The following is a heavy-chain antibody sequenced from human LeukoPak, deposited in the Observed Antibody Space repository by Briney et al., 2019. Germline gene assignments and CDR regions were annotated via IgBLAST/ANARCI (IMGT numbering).Heavy chain of an antibody. V-gene: IGHV4-34*01. J-gene: IGHJ4*02. CDR3: ARGWLLCSH. Sequence: PSETLSLTCAVYGGSFSGYYWSWIRQPPGKGLEWIGEINHSGSTNYNPSLKSRVTISVDTSKNQFSLKLSSVTAADTAVYYCARGWLLCSHWGQGTLVTVSS. CDR1: GGSFSGYY. CDR2: INHSGST. D-gene: IGHD2-2*01.